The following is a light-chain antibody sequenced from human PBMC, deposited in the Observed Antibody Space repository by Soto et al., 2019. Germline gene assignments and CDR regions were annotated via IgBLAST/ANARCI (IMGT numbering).Light chain of an antibody. CDR2: GAS. V-gene: IGKV3-20*01. J-gene: IGKJ1*01. Sequence: EIVLTQSPGTLSLSPGERATLSCRASQSVSSSSLAWYQQKPGQAHRLLIYGASSRATGIPDRFSGSGSGTDFTLTISRLEPEDFAVYYCQQYGSSPWTFGQGTKVDIK. CDR1: QSVSSSS. CDR3: QQYGSSPWT.